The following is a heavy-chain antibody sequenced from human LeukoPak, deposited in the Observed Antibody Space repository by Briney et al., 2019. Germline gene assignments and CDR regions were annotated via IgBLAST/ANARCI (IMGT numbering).Heavy chain of an antibody. Sequence: GRSLRLSCSAFGFTFSNYAMHWARQAPGEGLEYVSAISSNGGSTYYADSVKGRFTISRDNSKNTLYLQMSSLRAEDTAVYYCVKGAGGMVRETFDYWGQGTLVTVSS. V-gene: IGHV3-64D*06. CDR3: VKGAGGMVRETFDY. D-gene: IGHD3-10*01. CDR2: ISSNGGST. CDR1: GFTFSNYA. J-gene: IGHJ4*02.